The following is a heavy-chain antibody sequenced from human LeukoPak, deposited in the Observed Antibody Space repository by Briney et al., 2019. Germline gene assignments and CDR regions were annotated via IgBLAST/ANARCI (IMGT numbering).Heavy chain of an antibody. CDR1: GFTFSSYS. D-gene: IGHD6-19*01. J-gene: IGHJ3*02. CDR3: ARDIAVAGDAFDI. Sequence: GGSLRLSCAASGFTFSSYSMIWVRQAPGKGLEWVSSISSSSSYIYYADSVKGRFTISRDNAKNSLYLQMNSLRAEDTAVYYCARDIAVAGDAFDIWGQGTMVTVSS. V-gene: IGHV3-21*01. CDR2: ISSSSSYI.